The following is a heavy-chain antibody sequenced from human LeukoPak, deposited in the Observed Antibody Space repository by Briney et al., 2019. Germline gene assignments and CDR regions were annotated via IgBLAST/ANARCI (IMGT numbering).Heavy chain of an antibody. Sequence: SETLSLTCAVYGGSFSNYYWSWIRQTPGKGMEWIGEINDSGRTNYNPSLMSRVTVSVDTSKNQFSLRLTSVTGTDTAVYYCARRWNYGRNYYIDVWGKGATVSVSS. CDR3: ARRWNYGRNYYIDV. CDR1: GGSFSNYY. CDR2: INDSGRT. D-gene: IGHD1-7*01. V-gene: IGHV4-34*01. J-gene: IGHJ6*03.